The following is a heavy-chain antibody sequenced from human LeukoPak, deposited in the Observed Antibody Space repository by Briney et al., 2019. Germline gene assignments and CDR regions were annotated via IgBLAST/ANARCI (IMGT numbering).Heavy chain of an antibody. CDR3: ARARIRRHFDY. Sequence: ASVKVSCKASGYTFTSYYMHWVRQAPGQGLERMGIINPSGGSTSYAQKFQGRVTMTRDTSTSTVYMELSSLRSEDTAVYYCARARIRRHFDYWGQGTLVTVSS. J-gene: IGHJ4*02. CDR1: GYTFTSYY. V-gene: IGHV1-46*01. CDR2: INPSGGST.